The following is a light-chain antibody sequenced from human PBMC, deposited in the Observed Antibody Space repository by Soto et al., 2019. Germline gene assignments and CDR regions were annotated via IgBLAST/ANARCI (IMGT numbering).Light chain of an antibody. CDR1: QSISSY. Sequence: DIQMTPSPSSLSASVGDRVTITCRASQSISSYLNWYQQKPGKAPKLLIYAASSLQSGVPSRFSGSGSGTDFTLTISSLQPEDFATYYCQQSYSTPPEPSFGQGTKLEIK. CDR2: AAS. V-gene: IGKV1-39*01. J-gene: IGKJ2*01. CDR3: QQSYSTPPEPS.